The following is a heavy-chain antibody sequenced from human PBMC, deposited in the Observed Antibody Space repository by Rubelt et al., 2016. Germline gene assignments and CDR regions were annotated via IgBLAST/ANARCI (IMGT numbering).Heavy chain of an antibody. J-gene: IGHJ6*03. D-gene: IGHD2-2*02. CDR2: IDPSDSYT. Sequence: GLEWMGRIDPSDSYTNYSLSFQGHVTISADKSISTAYLQWSSLKASDTAMYYCARHGECSSTSCYTIRYYYYYYMDVWGKGTTVTVSS. CDR3: ARHGECSSTSCYTIRYYYYYYMDV. V-gene: IGHV5-10-1*01.